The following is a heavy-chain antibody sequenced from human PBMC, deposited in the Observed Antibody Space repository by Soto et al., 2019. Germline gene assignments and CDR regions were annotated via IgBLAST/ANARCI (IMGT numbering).Heavy chain of an antibody. Sequence: GESLKISCKVSGYSITTNWIAWVRRMPGKGLEWMGFIYLGDSDTKYSPSFEGQVTFSADKSIGTAYLHWSSLKASDTAIYYCARSGNAARAGDDFDVWGKGTMVTVSS. D-gene: IGHD2-21*02. CDR1: GYSITTNW. V-gene: IGHV5-51*01. CDR2: IYLGDSDT. J-gene: IGHJ3*01. CDR3: ARSGNAARAGDDFDV.